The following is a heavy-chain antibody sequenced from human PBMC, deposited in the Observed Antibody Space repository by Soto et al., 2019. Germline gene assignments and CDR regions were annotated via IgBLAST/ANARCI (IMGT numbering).Heavy chain of an antibody. CDR2: IYYSGST. V-gene: IGHV4-61*01. CDR1: GGSVSSGSYY. Sequence: SETLSLTCTVSGGSVSSGSYYWSWIRQPPGKGLEWIGYIYYSGSTNYNPSLKSRVTISVDTSKNQFSLKLSSVTAADTAVYYCARETPNVYYYDSSGSDKGLDYWGQGTLVTVSS. D-gene: IGHD3-22*01. CDR3: ARETPNVYYYDSSGSDKGLDY. J-gene: IGHJ4*02.